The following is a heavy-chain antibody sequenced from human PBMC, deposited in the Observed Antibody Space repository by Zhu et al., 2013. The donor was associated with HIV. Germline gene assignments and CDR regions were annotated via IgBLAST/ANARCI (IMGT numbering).Heavy chain of an antibody. J-gene: IGHJ6*02. V-gene: IGHV1-69*01. CDR1: GGTFSSYA. D-gene: IGHD4-4*01. CDR3: ARDPGRLVTTDYYYYGMDV. Sequence: QVQLVQSGAEVKKPGSSVKVSCKASGGTFSSYAISWVRQAPGQGLEWMGGIIPIFGTANYAQKFQGRVTITADESTSTAYMELSSLRSEDTAVYYCARDPGRLVTTDYYYYGMDVWGQGTTVTVSS. CDR2: IIPIFGTA.